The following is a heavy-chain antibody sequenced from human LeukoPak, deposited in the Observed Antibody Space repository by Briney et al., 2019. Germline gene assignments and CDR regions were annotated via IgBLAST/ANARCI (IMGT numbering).Heavy chain of an antibody. J-gene: IGHJ4*02. CDR2: INPSGGST. D-gene: IGHD6-13*01. Sequence: ASVKVSCKASGYTFTSYYMHWVRQAPEQGLEWMGIINPSGGSTSYAQKLQGRVTMTRDTSTSTVYMELSSLRSEDTAVYYCARGSIAAAGFDYWGQGTLVTVSS. V-gene: IGHV1-46*01. CDR1: GYTFTSYY. CDR3: ARGSIAAAGFDY.